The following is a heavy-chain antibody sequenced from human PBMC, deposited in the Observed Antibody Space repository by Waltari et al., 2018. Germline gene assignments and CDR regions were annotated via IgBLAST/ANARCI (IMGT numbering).Heavy chain of an antibody. J-gene: IGHJ5*02. D-gene: IGHD4-17*01. CDR1: GFTFDDFA. Sequence: GESGGGLVQPGRSLRLSCVASGFTFDDFAMHWVRQGPGKGLAWVAAISWNRGTKAYADSVQGRFTISRDSARTFLYRQMGSLRDDDPALSYCVKDGVGYWSGDDCYPQGNYFDAWGQGPLVTVSS. CDR2: ISWNRGTK. CDR3: VKDGVGYWSGDDCYPQGNYFDA. V-gene: IGHV3-9*01.